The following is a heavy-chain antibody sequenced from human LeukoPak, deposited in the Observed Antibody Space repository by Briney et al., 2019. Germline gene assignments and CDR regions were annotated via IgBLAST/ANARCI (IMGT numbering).Heavy chain of an antibody. CDR2: IYYSGST. V-gene: IGHV4-59*01. CDR1: GGSISSYY. Sequence: PSETLSLTCTVSGGSISSYYWSWIRQPPGKGLEWIGYIYYSGSTNYNPFLKSRVTISVDTSKNQFSLKLSSVTAADTAVYYCARDSGEGLLWFGELLIGGFDTWGQGTMVTVSS. CDR3: ARDSGEGLLWFGELLIGGFDT. J-gene: IGHJ3*02. D-gene: IGHD3-10*01.